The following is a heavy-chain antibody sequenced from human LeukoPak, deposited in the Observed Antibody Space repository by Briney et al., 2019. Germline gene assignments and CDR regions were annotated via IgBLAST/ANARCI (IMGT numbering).Heavy chain of an antibody. CDR3: AKMPVSYSSGWSNFDY. V-gene: IGHV3-23*01. D-gene: IGHD6-19*01. CDR2: IGGSDGRT. Sequence: AGGSLRLSCAASGFTFSSYAMSWLRQAPVKGLEWVSGIGGSDGRTYYADSVKGRFTISRDNSKNTLYLQMNSLRAEDTAVYYCAKMPVSYSSGWSNFDYWGQGSLVTVSS. J-gene: IGHJ4*02. CDR1: GFTFSSYA.